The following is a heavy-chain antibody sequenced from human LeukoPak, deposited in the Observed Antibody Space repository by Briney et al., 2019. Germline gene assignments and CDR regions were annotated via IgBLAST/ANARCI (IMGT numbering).Heavy chain of an antibody. CDR3: ARSFYDILIGYYQYFDY. J-gene: IGHJ4*02. Sequence: SGGSLRLSCSASGFTPSYYAMHWVRQAPGKGLEYVSAISSNGGTTYYADSVKGRFTISRDNSKNTLYIQMNSLRAEDTAVYYCARSFYDILIGYYQYFDYWGQGTLVTVSS. D-gene: IGHD3-9*01. CDR1: GFTPSYYA. CDR2: ISSNGGTT. V-gene: IGHV3-64*04.